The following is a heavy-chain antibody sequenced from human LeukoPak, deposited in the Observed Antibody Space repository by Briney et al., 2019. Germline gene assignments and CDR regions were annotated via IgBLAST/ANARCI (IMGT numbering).Heavy chain of an antibody. CDR2: ISSRSRTI. J-gene: IGHJ4*02. D-gene: IGHD3-22*01. V-gene: IGHV3-48*01. CDR3: ARDEYYYDSSGYYFPGGLHY. CDR1: GFTFSSYA. Sequence: GGSLRLSCAASGFTFSSYAMSWVRQAPGKGLEWVSYISSRSRTIYYADSVKGRFTISRDNAKNSLYLQMNSLRAEDTAVYYCARDEYYYDSSGYYFPGGLHYWGQGTLVTVSS.